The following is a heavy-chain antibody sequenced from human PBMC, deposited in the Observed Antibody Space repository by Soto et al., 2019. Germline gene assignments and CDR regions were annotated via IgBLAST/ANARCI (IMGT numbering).Heavy chain of an antibody. D-gene: IGHD1-26*01. V-gene: IGHV3-23*01. CDR3: ADGGRYPYY. Sequence: EVQLLESGGDLVQPGGSLRLSCAASGFSFRSYAMGWVRQAPGKGLNWVSSISAVGDGTYYADSVKGRFTISRDNSKNPVYLQMTSLRADDTAVYYCADGGRYPYYWGPGTLVTVSS. CDR2: ISAVGDGT. J-gene: IGHJ4*02. CDR1: GFSFRSYA.